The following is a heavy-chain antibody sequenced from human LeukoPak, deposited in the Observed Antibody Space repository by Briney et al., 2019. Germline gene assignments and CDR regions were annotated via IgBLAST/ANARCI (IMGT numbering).Heavy chain of an antibody. CDR2: INPSGGST. Sequence: ASVKVSCKASGYTFTSYYMHWVRQAPGQGLEWMGIINPSGGSTSYAQKFQGRVTMTRETSTSTVYMELSSLRSEDTAVYYCASRGWLQGTHGGYYFDYWGQGTLVTVSS. CDR3: ASRGWLQGTHGGYYFDY. D-gene: IGHD5-24*01. J-gene: IGHJ4*02. CDR1: GYTFTSYY. V-gene: IGHV1-46*01.